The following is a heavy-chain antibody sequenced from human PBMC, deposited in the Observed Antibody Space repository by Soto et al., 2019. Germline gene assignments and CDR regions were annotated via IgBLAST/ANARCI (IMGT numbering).Heavy chain of an antibody. CDR2: YSAHNGNT. CDR3: SRLGVTTSVYYYTMDG. J-gene: IGHJ6*02. Sequence: ASMQVSCNAACFGLINYGFTWVRHAPGHGLWWWGWYSAHNGNTIYAQNLQSRLTMTRDTSTSTAYMELRSLICDDTAAYYFSRLGVTTSVYYYTMDGCGQGSTVTVS. CDR1: CFGLINYG. D-gene: IGHD4-4*01. V-gene: IGHV1-18*04.